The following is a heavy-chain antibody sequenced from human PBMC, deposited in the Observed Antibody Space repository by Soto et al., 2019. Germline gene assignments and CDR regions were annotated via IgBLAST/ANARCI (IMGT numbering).Heavy chain of an antibody. J-gene: IGHJ6*02. CDR3: ARDRATGSWTSPSGKLSYGMDV. Sequence: QVQLQESGPGLVKPSGTLSLTCAVSGASISSTNWGSWVRQIPGKGLEWIGEIYHNGNSNYNPSLKSRVTMSVDMSKSQFSLKLTSVIAADTAIYYCARDRATGSWTSPSGKLSYGMDVWGQGTTVTVSS. V-gene: IGHV4-4*02. CDR2: IYHNGNS. CDR1: GASISSTNW. D-gene: IGHD6-13*01.